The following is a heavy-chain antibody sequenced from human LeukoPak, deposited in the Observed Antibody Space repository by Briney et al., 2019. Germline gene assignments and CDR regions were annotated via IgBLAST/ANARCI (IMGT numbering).Heavy chain of an antibody. Sequence: GGSLRLSCAASGFSFTNYAINWVRQAPGKGLEWVSTITGSGSATYYADSVKGRFTISRDKSKNTQDLQMNTQRAEDTAVYYCARGSSFFGHYFDYWGQGTLVTVSS. CDR3: ARGSSFFGHYFDY. D-gene: IGHD3-10*01. J-gene: IGHJ4*02. CDR1: GFSFTNYA. CDR2: ITGSGSAT. V-gene: IGHV3-23*01.